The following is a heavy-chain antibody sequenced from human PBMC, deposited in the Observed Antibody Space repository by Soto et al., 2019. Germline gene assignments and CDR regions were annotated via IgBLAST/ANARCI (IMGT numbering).Heavy chain of an antibody. CDR2: ISYNGDT. V-gene: IGHV4-28*01. CDR3: ARSVAPGTQGWCDP. CDR1: DSSVSSSYW. J-gene: IGHJ5*02. D-gene: IGHD1-1*01. Sequence: PSETLSLTCAVSDSSVSSSYWWGWIRQPPGKGLEWVGYISYNGDTYSNPSLKRRVSMSVDTSKNHFSLKLDPVTAIDTATYDCARSVAPGTQGWCDPLGQGTLVTV.